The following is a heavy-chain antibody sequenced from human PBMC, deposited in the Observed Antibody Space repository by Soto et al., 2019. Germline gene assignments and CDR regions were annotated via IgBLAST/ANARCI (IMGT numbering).Heavy chain of an antibody. CDR2: ISSSSSTI. CDR1: GFTFSSYS. D-gene: IGHD6-13*01. J-gene: IGHJ6*02. Sequence: GGSLRLSCAASGFTFSSYSMNWVRQAPGKGLEWVSYISSSSSTIYYADSVNGRFTISRDNAKNSLYLQMNSLRDEDTAVYYCARVVQQLANYYYYGMDVWGQGTTVTVSS. V-gene: IGHV3-48*02. CDR3: ARVVQQLANYYYYGMDV.